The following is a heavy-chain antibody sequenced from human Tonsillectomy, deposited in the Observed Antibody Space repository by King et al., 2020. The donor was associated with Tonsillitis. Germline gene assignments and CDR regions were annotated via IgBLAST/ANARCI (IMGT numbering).Heavy chain of an antibody. J-gene: IGHJ4*02. CDR2: IYYSGST. CDR3: ARDQVIGYCTSSSCYRGFDY. D-gene: IGHD2-2*01. V-gene: IGHV4-59*01. CDR1: GGSISRYY. Sequence: VQLQESGPGLVKPSETLSLSCSVSGGSISRYYWSWIRQPPGKGLGWVGYIYYSGSTKYNPSLKSRVTISVDTSKNQFSLKLSSVTAADTAVYYCARDQVIGYCTSSSCYRGFDYWGQGTLVTVSS.